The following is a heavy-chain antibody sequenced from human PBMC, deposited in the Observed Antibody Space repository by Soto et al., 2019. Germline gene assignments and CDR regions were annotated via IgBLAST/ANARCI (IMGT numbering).Heavy chain of an antibody. J-gene: IGHJ6*02. CDR1: GFTFTSSA. CDR3: AAEGNGYYYGMDV. V-gene: IGHV1-58*01. CDR2: IVVGSGNT. Sequence: ASVKVSCKASGFTFTSSALQWVRQARGQRLEWIGWIVVGSGNTNYAQKFQERVTITRDMSTSTAYMELSSLRSEDTAVYYCAAEGNGYYYGMDVWGQGTTVTVSS.